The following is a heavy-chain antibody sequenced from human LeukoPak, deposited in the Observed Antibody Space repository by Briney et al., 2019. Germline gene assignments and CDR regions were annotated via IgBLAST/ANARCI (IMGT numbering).Heavy chain of an antibody. V-gene: IGHV1-69*13. CDR3: ARDQLDSNYVSSLYLDY. CDR1: GGTFSSYA. CDR2: IIPIFGTA. Sequence: SVKVFCKASGGTFSSYAISWVRQAPGQGLEWMGGIIPIFGTANYAQKFQGRVTITADESTSTAYMELSSLRSEDTAVYYCARDQLDSNYVSSLYLDYWGQGTLSPSPQ. J-gene: IGHJ4*02. D-gene: IGHD4-11*01.